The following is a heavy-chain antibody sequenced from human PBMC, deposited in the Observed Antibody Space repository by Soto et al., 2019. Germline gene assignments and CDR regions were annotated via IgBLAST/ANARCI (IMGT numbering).Heavy chain of an antibody. CDR2: IDNSGSI. CDR3: AGGQSGPRLAN. D-gene: IGHD3-3*01. V-gene: IGHV4-34*01. Sequence: QVQLQQWGGGLLKPSETLSLTCAVYAGSFSGYYWSWIRQPLGKGPEWIGEIDNSGSINYNPSLKSRVTILIDTSKNQFSLKLSSVTAADTALYFCAGGQSGPRLANWCQGTLVTVSS. CDR1: AGSFSGYY. J-gene: IGHJ4*02.